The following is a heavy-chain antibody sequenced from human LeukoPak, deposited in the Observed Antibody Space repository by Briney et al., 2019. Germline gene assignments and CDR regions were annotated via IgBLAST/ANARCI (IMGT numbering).Heavy chain of an antibody. CDR2: ISGGGDIT. D-gene: IGHD5-24*01. J-gene: IGHJ4*02. CDR1: GFNFANHA. V-gene: IGHV3-23*01. CDR3: ARGAGYNYPYYFDY. Sequence: GGSLRLSCAASGFNFANHAMSWVRQTPGKGLEWVSAISGGGDITYYADSVKGRFTIFRDNSKNTLYLQMNSLRAEDTAVYYCARGAGYNYPYYFDYWGQGTLVTVSS.